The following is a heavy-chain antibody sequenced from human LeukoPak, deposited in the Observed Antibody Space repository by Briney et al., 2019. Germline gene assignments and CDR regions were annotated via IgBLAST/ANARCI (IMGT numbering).Heavy chain of an antibody. CDR1: GFTFSSYA. V-gene: IGHV3-23*01. CDR3: ARDKNYYGSGSPSLDAFDI. D-gene: IGHD3-10*01. J-gene: IGHJ3*02. CDR2: ISGGGGST. Sequence: PGGSLRLSCAASGFTFSSYAMSWVRQAPGKGLEWVSAISGGGGSTYFADSVKGRFTISKGSSKNTLYLHMNSLRAEDTAVYYCARDKNYYGSGSPSLDAFDIWGQGTMVTVSS.